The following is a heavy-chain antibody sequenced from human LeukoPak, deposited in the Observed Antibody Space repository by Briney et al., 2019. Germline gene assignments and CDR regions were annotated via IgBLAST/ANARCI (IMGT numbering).Heavy chain of an antibody. J-gene: IGHJ4*02. Sequence: SETLSLTCAVYDESFSDRYWNWIRQPPGKGLEWIGEISHSGSTNYNASLKSRVTISVDTSKNQFSLKLSSVTAADTAVYYCARDAVLRYFGWQPYYFDYWGQGTLVTVSS. CDR3: ARDAVLRYFGWQPYYFDY. D-gene: IGHD3-9*01. CDR1: DESFSDRY. V-gene: IGHV4-34*01. CDR2: ISHSGST.